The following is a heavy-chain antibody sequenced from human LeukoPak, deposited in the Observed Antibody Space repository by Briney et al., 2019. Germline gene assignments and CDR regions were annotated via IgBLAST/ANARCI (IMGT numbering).Heavy chain of an antibody. V-gene: IGHV3-23*01. Sequence: SGGSLRLSCAASGFTFRSYTMRWVRQAPGKGLEWISAISDSGDTTDYADSVRGRFTVSRDNAKDTLYLQMNSLRAEDTAVYYCARAWGSSWVSNYWGQGTLVTVSS. J-gene: IGHJ4*02. CDR3: ARAWGSSWVSNY. D-gene: IGHD6-13*01. CDR2: ISDSGDTT. CDR1: GFTFRSYT.